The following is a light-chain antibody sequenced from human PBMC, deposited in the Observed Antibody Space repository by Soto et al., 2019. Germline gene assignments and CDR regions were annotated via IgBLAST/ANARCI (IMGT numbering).Light chain of an antibody. Sequence: EIVMTQSPATLSVSPGERATVSGRASQSVRSNVAWDQQTPCQAPRLLIYGASTRATGIPARFSGSGSGTEFTLTITSLQSEDFAVYYCQQHNNWPPITFGQGTRREN. V-gene: IGKV3-15*01. CDR3: QQHNNWPPIT. CDR1: QSVRSN. J-gene: IGKJ5*01. CDR2: GAS.